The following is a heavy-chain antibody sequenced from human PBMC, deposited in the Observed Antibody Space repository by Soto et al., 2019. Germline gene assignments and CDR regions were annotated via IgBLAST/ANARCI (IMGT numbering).Heavy chain of an antibody. J-gene: IGHJ6*02. CDR2: INHSGST. CDR1: GGSFSGYY. CDR3: ASLLSSGWKEPNYYYGMDV. Sequence: SETLSLTCAVYGGSFSGYYWSWIRQPPGKGLEWIGEINHSGSTNYNPSLKSRVTISVDTSKNQFSLKLSSVTAADTAVYYCASLLSSGWKEPNYYYGMDVWGQGTTVTVSS. V-gene: IGHV4-34*01. D-gene: IGHD6-19*01.